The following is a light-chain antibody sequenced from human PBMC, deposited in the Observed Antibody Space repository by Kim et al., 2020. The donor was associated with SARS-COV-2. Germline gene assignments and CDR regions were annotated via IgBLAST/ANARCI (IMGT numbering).Light chain of an antibody. CDR3: QQYNNGPYT. Sequence: EVVMMQSPATLSVSPGGRATLSCRASQSVSSNLAWYQHKPGQAPSLLIYGASTRAAGIPARFGGSGSGTEFTLTISSLQSEDFVLYFCQQYNNGPYTFGQGTKVDIK. J-gene: IGKJ2*01. V-gene: IGKV3-15*01. CDR2: GAS. CDR1: QSVSSN.